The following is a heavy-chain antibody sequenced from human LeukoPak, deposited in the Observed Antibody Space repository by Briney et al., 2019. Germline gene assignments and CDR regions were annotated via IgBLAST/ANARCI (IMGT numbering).Heavy chain of an antibody. Sequence: SETLSLTCTVSGGSISTYYWSWIRQPPGKGLEWIGYVYYSGSTNYNPSLKSRVTISVDTSKNQFSLKLSSVTAADTAVYYCARTGAYSSSWEGWFDPWGQGTLVTVSS. CDR1: GGSISTYY. D-gene: IGHD6-13*01. CDR2: VYYSGST. J-gene: IGHJ5*02. CDR3: ARTGAYSSSWEGWFDP. V-gene: IGHV4-59*01.